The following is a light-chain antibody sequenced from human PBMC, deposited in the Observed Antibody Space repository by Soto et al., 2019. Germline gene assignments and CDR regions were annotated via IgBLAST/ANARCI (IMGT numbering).Light chain of an antibody. V-gene: IGLV2-18*01. CDR1: SSDIGSYNR. Sequence: QSVLTQPASVSGSPGQSITISCTGTSSDIGSYNRVSWYQQPPGTAPKLIIYEVNNRPSGVPDRFSGSKSGNTASLTISGLQAGDEADYHFILFTTSTTEVFGTATKVTV. CDR2: EVN. J-gene: IGLJ1*01. CDR3: ILFTTSTTEV.